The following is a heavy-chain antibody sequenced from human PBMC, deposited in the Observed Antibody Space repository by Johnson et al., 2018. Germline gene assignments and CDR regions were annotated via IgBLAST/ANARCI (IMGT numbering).Heavy chain of an antibody. CDR2: ITYDGSNN. Sequence: QVQLVESGGGVVQPGRSLRLSCAASGFTFSSYGMHWVRPAPGKGLERVAVITYDGSNNYYADSVKGRFTISRDNSKNTLYLQMNSPRAEDTAVYYCAKVGLRTTLRLDGMDVWGQGTTVTVSS. CDR1: GFTFSSYG. D-gene: IGHD2/OR15-2a*01. V-gene: IGHV3-30*18. J-gene: IGHJ6*02. CDR3: AKVGLRTTLRLDGMDV.